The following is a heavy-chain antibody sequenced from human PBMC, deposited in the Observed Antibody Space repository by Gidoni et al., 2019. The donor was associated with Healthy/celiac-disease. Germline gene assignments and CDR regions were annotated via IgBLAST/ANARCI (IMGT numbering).Heavy chain of an antibody. J-gene: IGHJ3*02. CDR1: GGTFSSYA. V-gene: IGHV1-69*01. Sequence: QVQLVQSGAEVTKHGSSVKVSCKASGGTFSSYAISWVRQAPGQGLEWMGGLIPIFGTANYAQKFQGRVTITADESTSTAYMELSSLRSEDTAVYYCASFNTGDYYDSSGYYFQDIWGQGTMVTVSS. CDR2: LIPIFGTA. CDR3: ASFNTGDYYDSSGYYFQDI. D-gene: IGHD3-22*01.